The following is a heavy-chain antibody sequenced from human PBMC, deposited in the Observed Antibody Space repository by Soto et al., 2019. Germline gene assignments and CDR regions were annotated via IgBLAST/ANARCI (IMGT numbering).Heavy chain of an antibody. CDR1: GFTFSDYA. CDR3: VAGLRGSGTYYAS. V-gene: IGHV3-23*01. Sequence: EVQLLESGGGLVQPGGSLRLSCAASGFTFSDYAMSWVRQAQGKGLKWVSGISDSGGSTYYADSVKGRFTISRDNSKNTLYLQMNTVRAEDTAVYYCVAGLRGSGTYYASWGQGTLVTVSS. CDR2: ISDSGGST. D-gene: IGHD3-10*01. J-gene: IGHJ5*02.